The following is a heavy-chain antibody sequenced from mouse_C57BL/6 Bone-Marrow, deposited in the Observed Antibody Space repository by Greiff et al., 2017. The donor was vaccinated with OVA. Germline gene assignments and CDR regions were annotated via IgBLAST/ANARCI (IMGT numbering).Heavy chain of an antibody. V-gene: IGHV1-69*01. J-gene: IGHJ1*03. CDR2: IDPSDSYT. Sequence: QVQLQQPGAELVMPGASVKLSCKASGYTFTSYWMHWVKQRPGQGLEWIGEIDPSDSYTNYNQKFKGKSTLTVDKSSSTAYMQLSSLTSEDSAVYDCAKEGYFDGWGTGTTVTVSS. CDR1: GYTFTSYW. CDR3: AKEGYFDG.